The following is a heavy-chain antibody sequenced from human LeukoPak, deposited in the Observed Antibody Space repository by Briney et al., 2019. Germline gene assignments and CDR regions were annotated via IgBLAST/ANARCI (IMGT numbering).Heavy chain of an antibody. CDR1: GFTFSSYW. Sequence: GGSLRLSCAASGFTFSSYWMSWVRRAPGKGLEWVANIKQDGSEKYYVDSVKGRFTISRDNAKNSLYLQMNSLRAEDTAVYYCARWGYSYGYGAFDIWGQGTMVTVSS. CDR2: IKQDGSEK. CDR3: ARWGYSYGYGAFDI. D-gene: IGHD5-18*01. J-gene: IGHJ3*02. V-gene: IGHV3-7*01.